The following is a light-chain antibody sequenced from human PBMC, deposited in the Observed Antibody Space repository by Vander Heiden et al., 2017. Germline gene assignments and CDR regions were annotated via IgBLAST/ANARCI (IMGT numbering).Light chain of an antibody. CDR1: SSNIGSNY. CDR2: SNN. J-gene: IGLJ3*02. Sequence: QSVLTQPPSASGTPGQRFTISCSGSSSNIGSNYVYWYQQLPGTAPKLLIYSNNQRPSGVPDRFSGSKSGTSASLAISGLRSEDEADYYCAAWDDSLSGPNWVFGGGTKLTVL. V-gene: IGLV1-47*02. CDR3: AAWDDSLSGPNWV.